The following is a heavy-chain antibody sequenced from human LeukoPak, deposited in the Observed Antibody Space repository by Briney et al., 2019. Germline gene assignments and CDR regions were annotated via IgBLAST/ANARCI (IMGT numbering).Heavy chain of an antibody. CDR3: ALGYCGGGSCYAREYFQH. J-gene: IGHJ1*01. D-gene: IGHD2-15*01. CDR1: GGSISSGGYY. Sequence: SETLSLTCTVSGGSISSGGYYWTWIRQHPGKGLEWIGYISYSGSTYYNPSLKSRVTISVDTSKNQFSLRLSSVTAADTAVYYCALGYCGGGSCYAREYFQHWGQGTLVTVSS. CDR2: ISYSGST. V-gene: IGHV4-31*03.